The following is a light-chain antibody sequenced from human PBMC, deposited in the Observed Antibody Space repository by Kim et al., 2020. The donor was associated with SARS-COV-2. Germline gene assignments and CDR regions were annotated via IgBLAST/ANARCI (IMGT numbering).Light chain of an antibody. Sequence: LAPGDRATLSCKTSQTISSNYLAWYQQKPGQAPRLLIYGASTRATDIPDRFSGGGSATDFTLTINRLEPEDFAVYFCHQYGDSPYTFGQGTKLEI. CDR1: QTISSNY. CDR3: HQYGDSPYT. CDR2: GAS. J-gene: IGKJ2*01. V-gene: IGKV3-20*01.